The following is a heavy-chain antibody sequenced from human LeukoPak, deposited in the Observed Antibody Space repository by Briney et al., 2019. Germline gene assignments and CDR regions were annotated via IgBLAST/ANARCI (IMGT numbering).Heavy chain of an antibody. CDR2: ISSSGSTI. V-gene: IGHV3-48*04. J-gene: IGHJ4*02. D-gene: IGHD4/OR15-4a*01. CDR3: AGLTGFRDFDY. CDR1: GFTFSSYS. Sequence: GGSLRLSCAASGFTFSSYSMNWVRQAPGKGLEWVSYISSSGSTIYYADSVKGRFTISRDNAKNSLYLQMNSLRAEDTAVYYCAGLTGFRDFDYWGQGTLVTVSS.